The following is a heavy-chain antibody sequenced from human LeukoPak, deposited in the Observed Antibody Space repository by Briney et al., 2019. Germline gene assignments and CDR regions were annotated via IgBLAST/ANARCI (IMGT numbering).Heavy chain of an antibody. J-gene: IGHJ4*02. V-gene: IGHV4-34*01. CDR3: ARYITAGQYYFDS. CDR2: INHGGST. Sequence: SETLSLTCAVYGGSFSGYYWNWIRQPPGKGLEWIGEINHGGSTKYNPSLKSRVTISVDTSKNQFSLKLSSVTAADTAVYYCARYITAGQYYFDSWGQGTLVTVSS. D-gene: IGHD1-14*01. CDR1: GGSFSGYY.